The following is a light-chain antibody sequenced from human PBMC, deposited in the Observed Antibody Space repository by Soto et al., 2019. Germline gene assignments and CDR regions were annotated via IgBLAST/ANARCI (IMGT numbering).Light chain of an antibody. CDR2: GAS. CDR3: QQYNNWPRT. V-gene: IGKV3-15*01. Sequence: EIVMTQSPSTLSVSPGERATLSCRASQSVSSNLAWYQQKPGQAPRLLLYGASTRATGIPARFSGSGSGTEFTLTISSLQSEDFAVYYCQQYNNWPRTFGQRTKVDI. J-gene: IGKJ1*01. CDR1: QSVSSN.